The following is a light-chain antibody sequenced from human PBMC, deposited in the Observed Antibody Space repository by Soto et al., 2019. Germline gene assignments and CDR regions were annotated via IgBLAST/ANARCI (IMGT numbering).Light chain of an antibody. CDR1: QSVSYR. CDR3: QHYVGGSPIT. J-gene: IGKJ5*01. Sequence: EIVMTQSPGTLSLSPGERATLSCRASQSVSYRLAWYQQKPGQAPRLLISGASSRATGIPDRFSGSGFGTDFTLTIRRLEPEDFALYYCQHYVGGSPITFGQGARREIK. V-gene: IGKV3-20*01. CDR2: GAS.